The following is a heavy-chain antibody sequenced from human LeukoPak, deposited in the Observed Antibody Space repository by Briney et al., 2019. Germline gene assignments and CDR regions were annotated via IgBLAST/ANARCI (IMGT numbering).Heavy chain of an antibody. Sequence: GGTLRLSCAASGFTFSSYGMSWVRQAPGKGLEWVSAISGSGGSTYYADSVKGRFTISRDNSKNTLYLQMNSLRAEDTAVYYCAKDPSPPYYYDSSGSYWGQGTLVTVSS. D-gene: IGHD3-22*01. J-gene: IGHJ4*02. CDR3: AKDPSPPYYYDSSGSY. CDR1: GFTFSSYG. V-gene: IGHV3-23*01. CDR2: ISGSGGST.